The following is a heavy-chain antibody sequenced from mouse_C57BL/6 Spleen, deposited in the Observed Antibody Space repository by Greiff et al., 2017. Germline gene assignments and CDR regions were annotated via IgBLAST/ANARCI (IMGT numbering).Heavy chain of an antibody. CDR2: IHPNSGST. J-gene: IGHJ1*03. V-gene: IGHV1-64*01. Sequence: QVQLQQPGAELVKPGASVKLSCKASGYTFTSYWMHWVKQRPGQGLEWIGRIHPNSGSTNYNEKFKSKATLTVDKSSSTAYMQLSSLTSEDSAVYYCARSRFITTVVARYFDVWGTGTTVTVSS. D-gene: IGHD1-1*01. CDR1: GYTFTSYW. CDR3: ARSRFITTVVARYFDV.